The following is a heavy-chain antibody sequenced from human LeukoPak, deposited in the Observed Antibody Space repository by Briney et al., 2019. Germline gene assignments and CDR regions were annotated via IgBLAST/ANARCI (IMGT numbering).Heavy chain of an antibody. Sequence: GASVKVSRKASGYTFTSYGISWVRQAPGQGLEWMGWISAYNGNTNYAQKLQGRVTMTTDTSTSTAYMELRSLRSDDTAVYYCARTYSSSWMPYYFDYWGQGTLVTVSS. J-gene: IGHJ4*02. CDR3: ARTYSSSWMPYYFDY. CDR1: GYTFTSYG. D-gene: IGHD6-13*01. V-gene: IGHV1-18*01. CDR2: ISAYNGNT.